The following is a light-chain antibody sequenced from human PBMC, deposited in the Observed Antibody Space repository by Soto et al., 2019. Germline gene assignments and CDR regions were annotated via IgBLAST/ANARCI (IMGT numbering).Light chain of an antibody. J-gene: IGKJ1*01. CDR2: DAS. V-gene: IGKV3-15*01. CDR1: QSVKNK. Sequence: EIVMTQSPATLSVSPGEGATLSCRASQSVKNKLAWHQQKPGQAPRLLIYDASNRATGIPARFSGSGSGTEFTLTISSLQSEDFAVYYCQQYNSWPRTFGQGAKVDMK. CDR3: QQYNSWPRT.